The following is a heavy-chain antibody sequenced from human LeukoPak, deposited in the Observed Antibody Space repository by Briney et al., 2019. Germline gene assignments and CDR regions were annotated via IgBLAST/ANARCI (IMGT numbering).Heavy chain of an antibody. V-gene: IGHV3-21*01. CDR2: ISSRSTYI. J-gene: IGHJ4*02. Sequence: GGSLRLSCAASGFTFTSYTMNWVRQAPGKGLEWVSSISSRSTYIYYADSVKGRFTISRDNAKNSLYLQMNGLRAEDTAVYYCARASGTYYYDSSALRLLDYWGQGTLVTVSS. CDR1: GFTFTSYT. CDR3: ARASGTYYYDSSALRLLDY. D-gene: IGHD3-22*01.